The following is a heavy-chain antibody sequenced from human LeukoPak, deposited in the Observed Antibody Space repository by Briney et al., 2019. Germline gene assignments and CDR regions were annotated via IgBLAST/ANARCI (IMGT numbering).Heavy chain of an antibody. CDR3: ARVVAAAGSFPYWFDP. V-gene: IGHV4-38-2*02. D-gene: IGHD6-13*01. CDR2: IYHSGST. J-gene: IGHJ5*02. Sequence: PSETLSLTCTVSGYSISSGYYWGWIRQPPGQGLEWIGSIYHSGSTYYNPSLKSRVTISVDTSKNQFSLKLSSVTAADTAVYYCARVVAAAGSFPYWFDPWGQGTLVTVSS. CDR1: GYSISSGYY.